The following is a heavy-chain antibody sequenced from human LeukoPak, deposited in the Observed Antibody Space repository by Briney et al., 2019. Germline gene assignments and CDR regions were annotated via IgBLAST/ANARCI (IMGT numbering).Heavy chain of an antibody. V-gene: IGHV3-11*04. CDR2: IGLHGYPL. D-gene: IGHD3-22*01. CDR3: ARKDFSSGSFTY. CDR1: GFNFNIYY. J-gene: IGHJ4*02. Sequence: TGGSLRLSCAVSGFNFNIYYMSWIRPAPGKGREWISYIGLHGYPLDYADSVKGRFTISRDNAQNSLDLDMSSRRAEDTAVYYCARKDFSSGSFTYWGQGTLVTVSS.